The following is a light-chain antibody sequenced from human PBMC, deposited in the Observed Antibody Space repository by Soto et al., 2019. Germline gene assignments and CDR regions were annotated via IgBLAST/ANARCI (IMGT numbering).Light chain of an antibody. CDR3: QTWDAGIVI. V-gene: IGLV4-69*02. CDR2: INSDGTR. CDR1: SGHSTYT. Sequence: QPVLTQSPSASASLGASVKLTCSLSSGHSTYTIAWHQQQAQKGPRYLMKINSDGTRYKGDGIPDRFSGSSFGAERYLTISSLQSEDEADYYCQTWDAGIVIFGEGTKLTVL. J-gene: IGLJ2*01.